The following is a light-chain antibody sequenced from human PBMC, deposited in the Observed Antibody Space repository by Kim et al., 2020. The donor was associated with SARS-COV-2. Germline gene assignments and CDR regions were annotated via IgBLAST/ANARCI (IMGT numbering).Light chain of an antibody. CDR2: AAS. V-gene: IGKV1-6*01. CDR1: QDIRNE. CDR3: LQDNNYPRT. Sequence: SLGDRVTITCRASQDIRNELAWYQQRPGEAPKLLIYAASSRQRGVPSTISGSGSGTDFTLTISSLQPDDFGTYFCLQDNNYPRTFGQGTKVDIK. J-gene: IGKJ1*01.